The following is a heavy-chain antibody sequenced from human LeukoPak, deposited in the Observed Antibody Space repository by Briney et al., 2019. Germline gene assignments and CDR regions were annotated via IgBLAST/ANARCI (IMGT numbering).Heavy chain of an antibody. CDR2: IYSGGNT. CDR3: ARDVGFIVGATPGAFDI. Sequence: GGSLRLSCAASGFTVSSNYMTWVRQAPGKGLEWVSVIYSGGNTYYADPVKGRFTISRDNTKNTLYLQMSSLRADDTAVYYCARDVGFIVGATPGAFDIWGQGTMVTVSS. D-gene: IGHD1-26*01. V-gene: IGHV3-66*01. CDR1: GFTVSSNY. J-gene: IGHJ3*02.